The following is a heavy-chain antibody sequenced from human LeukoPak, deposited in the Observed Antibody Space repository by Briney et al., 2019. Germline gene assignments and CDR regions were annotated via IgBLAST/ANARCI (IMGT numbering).Heavy chain of an antibody. D-gene: IGHD1-26*01. CDR3: ARDPGRGGSYFDY. Sequence: GGSLRLSCAASGFTFSRYGMHWVRQAPGKGLEWVAFIRYDGTNKEYADSVKGRFTISRDNSKNTVYLLMNSLRAEDTAVYYCARDPGRGGSYFDYWGQGTLVAVSS. CDR1: GFTFSRYG. J-gene: IGHJ4*02. CDR2: IRYDGTNK. V-gene: IGHV3-30*02.